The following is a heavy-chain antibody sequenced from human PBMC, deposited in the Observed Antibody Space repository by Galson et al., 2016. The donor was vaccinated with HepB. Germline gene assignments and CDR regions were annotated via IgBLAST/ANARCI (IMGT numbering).Heavy chain of an antibody. CDR3: ARVMYDLRDYYHYYGMDF. Sequence: SLRLSCAASGFTFSDYYMTWIRQAPGKGLEWVAYISSSGRTTYYADSVKGRFTIPRDNPKTSLYLQMNSLRVGDAAVYYCARVMYDLRDYYHYYGMDFWGQGTTVPSP. V-gene: IGHV3-11*04. CDR2: ISSSGRTT. D-gene: IGHD3-3*01. CDR1: GFTFSDYY. J-gene: IGHJ6*02.